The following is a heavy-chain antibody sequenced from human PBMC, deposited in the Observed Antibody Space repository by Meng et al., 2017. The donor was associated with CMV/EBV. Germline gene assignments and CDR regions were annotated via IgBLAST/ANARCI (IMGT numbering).Heavy chain of an antibody. CDR2: INHSGST. V-gene: IGHV4-34*01. CDR1: GGSFSGDS. J-gene: IGHJ5*02. CDR3: ARNYDFWSGYWNWFDP. Sequence: YGGSFSGDSWSGIRQPPGKGLEWIGKINHSGSTNYNPSLKSRVTISVDTSKNQFSLKLSSVTAADTAVYYCARNYDFWSGYWNWFDPWGQGTLVTVSS. D-gene: IGHD3-3*01.